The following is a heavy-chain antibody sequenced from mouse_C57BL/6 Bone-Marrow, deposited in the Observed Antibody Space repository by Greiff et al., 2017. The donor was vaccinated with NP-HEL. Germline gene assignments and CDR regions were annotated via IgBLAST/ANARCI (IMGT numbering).Heavy chain of an antibody. D-gene: IGHD2-5*01. CDR3: TRLYYSNFDY. Sequence: EVQRVESGAELVRPGASVKLSCTASGFNIKDDYMHWVKQRPEQGLEWIGWIDPENGDTEYASKFQGKATITADTSSNTAYLQLSSLTSEDTAVYYCTRLYYSNFDYWGQGTTLTVSS. CDR1: GFNIKDDY. J-gene: IGHJ2*01. CDR2: IDPENGDT. V-gene: IGHV14-4*01.